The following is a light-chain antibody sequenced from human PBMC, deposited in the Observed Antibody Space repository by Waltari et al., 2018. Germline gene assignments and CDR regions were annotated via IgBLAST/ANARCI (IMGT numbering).Light chain of an antibody. J-gene: IGLJ2*01. V-gene: IGLV2-23*02. CDR1: SSDVGNYKR. Sequence: QSALTQPASVSGSPGQSITISCTGTSSDVGNYKRVSWYQQHPDKAPKPMIYAVSKRPSGVSDCFSASKSGDMASLTISGLQPEDEAEYFCSSYAGSSKGVFGGGTKVTVL. CDR3: SSYAGSSKGV. CDR2: AVS.